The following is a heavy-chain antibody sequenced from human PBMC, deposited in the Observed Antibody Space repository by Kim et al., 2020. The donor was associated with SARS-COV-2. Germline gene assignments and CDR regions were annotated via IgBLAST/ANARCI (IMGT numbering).Heavy chain of an antibody. CDR3: ARDTLKNPVPLDYYYYYGMDV. V-gene: IGHV4-31*03. CDR1: GGAISSGGYY. J-gene: IGHJ6*02. Sequence: SETLSLTCTVSGGAISSGGYYWSWIRQHPGKGLEWIGYIYYSGSTYYNPSLKSRVTISVDTSKNQVSLKLSSVADADTAVYDCARDTLKNPVPLDYYYYYGMDVLCQGTTVTVSS. CDR2: IYYSGST.